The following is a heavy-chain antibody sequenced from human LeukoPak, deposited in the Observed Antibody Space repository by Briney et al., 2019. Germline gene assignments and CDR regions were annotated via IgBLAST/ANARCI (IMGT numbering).Heavy chain of an antibody. CDR3: ARSLYYYDSSGYHYFDY. CDR1: GGSISSSSYY. Sequence: SETLSLTCTVSGGSISSSSYYWGWIRQPPGKGLEWIGGIYYSGSTYYKPSVKSGVTISVDTSKNQFSLKLGSVTAADTAVYYCARSLYYYDSSGYHYFDYWGQGTLVTVSS. V-gene: IGHV4-39*01. CDR2: IYYSGST. J-gene: IGHJ4*02. D-gene: IGHD3-22*01.